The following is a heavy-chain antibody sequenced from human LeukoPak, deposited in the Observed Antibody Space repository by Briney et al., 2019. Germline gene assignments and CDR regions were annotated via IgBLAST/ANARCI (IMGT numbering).Heavy chain of an antibody. Sequence: TGGSLRLSCAASGFTSSSYEMNWVRQGPGKGLEWVSSISSTSGHKSYADSVTGRFTISRDNARNSLYLQINILTAEDTAEYYCAGDMNFFCICGSWYSPYNPPALDYWGQGTLVTVSS. CDR1: GFTSSSYE. D-gene: IGHD2-15*01. J-gene: IGHJ4*02. CDR2: ISSTSGHK. V-gene: IGHV3-21*01. CDR3: AGDMNFFCICGSWYSPYNPPALDY.